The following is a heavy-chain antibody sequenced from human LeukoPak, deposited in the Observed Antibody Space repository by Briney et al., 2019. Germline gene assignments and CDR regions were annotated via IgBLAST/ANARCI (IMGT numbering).Heavy chain of an antibody. Sequence: PGGSLRLSCAASGFTISSYGMHGVRQAPGKGLEWVAVISYDGSNKYYADSVKGRFTISRDNSKNTLYLQMNSLRSEDTAGYYCAKIAFPGPEYDYSALGDYWGQGTLVTVSS. J-gene: IGHJ4*02. CDR1: GFTISSYG. CDR3: AKIAFPGPEYDYSALGDY. V-gene: IGHV3-30*18. D-gene: IGHD4-11*01. CDR2: ISYDGSNK.